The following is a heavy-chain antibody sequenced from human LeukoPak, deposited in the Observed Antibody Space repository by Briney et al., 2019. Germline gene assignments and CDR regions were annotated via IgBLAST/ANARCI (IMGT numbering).Heavy chain of an antibody. CDR1: GFTFSSYG. CDR2: IRYDGSNK. CDR3: ARGITMVRGVIIKAALDY. V-gene: IGHV3-30*02. J-gene: IGHJ4*02. D-gene: IGHD3-10*01. Sequence: GGSLRLSCAASGFTFSSYGMHWVRQAPGKGLEWVAFIRYDGSNKYYADSVKGRFTISRGNSKNTLYLQMNSLRAEDTAVYYCARGITMVRGVIIKAALDYWGQGTLVTVSS.